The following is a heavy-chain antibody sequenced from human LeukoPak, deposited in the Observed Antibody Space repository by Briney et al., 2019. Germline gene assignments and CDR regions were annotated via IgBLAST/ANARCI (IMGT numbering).Heavy chain of an antibody. CDR3: ARRVAMDYYYYMDV. CDR1: GYSFTLYW. V-gene: IGHV5-51*01. J-gene: IGHJ6*03. CDR2: IYPGDSDT. D-gene: IGHD5-12*01. Sequence: GESLKISCKGSGYSFTLYWIAWVRQTPGKGLEWMGIIYPGDSDTRYSPSFQGQVTISADKSISTAYLQWSSLKASDSAMYYCARRVAMDYYYYMDVWGKGTTVTVS.